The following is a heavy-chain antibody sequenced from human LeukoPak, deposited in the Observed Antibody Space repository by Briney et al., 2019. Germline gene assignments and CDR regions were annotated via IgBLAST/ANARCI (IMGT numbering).Heavy chain of an antibody. CDR3: ARRGGRDGYNLNWFDP. CDR1: GXSISSYY. D-gene: IGHD5-24*01. Sequence: SSETLSLTCTVSGXSISSYYWSWIRQPPGKGLEWIGYIYYNGDTNYNPSLKSRVTISVDTSKKQFSLKLRTVTAADTAVYYCARRGGRDGYNLNWFDPWGQGTLVTVSS. J-gene: IGHJ5*02. V-gene: IGHV4-59*01. CDR2: IYYNGDT.